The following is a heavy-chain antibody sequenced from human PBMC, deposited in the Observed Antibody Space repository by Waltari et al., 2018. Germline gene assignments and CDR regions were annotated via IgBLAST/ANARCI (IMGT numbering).Heavy chain of an antibody. V-gene: IGHV3-21*01. CDR2: ISSSSSYI. Sequence: EVQLVESGGGLVKPGGSLRLSCAASGFTFSSYSMNWVRQAPGKGLEWVSSISSSSSYIYYADSVKGRFTISRDNAKNSLYLQMNSLRAEDTAVYYCARDKGRVRGVPDAFDIWGQGTMVTVSS. CDR1: GFTFSSYS. D-gene: IGHD3-10*01. CDR3: ARDKGRVRGVPDAFDI. J-gene: IGHJ3*02.